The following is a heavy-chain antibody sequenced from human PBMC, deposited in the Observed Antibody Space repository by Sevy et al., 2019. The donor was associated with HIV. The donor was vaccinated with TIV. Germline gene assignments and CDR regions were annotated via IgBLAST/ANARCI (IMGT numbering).Heavy chain of an antibody. CDR3: ATVGLRYFSGSSSYQGDWFDP. Sequence: GPVKVSCKVSGYTLTKLSIDWVRQAPGKALEWMGEFDPQDVKTISSQRFQGRLTMTVDTSTDTAYMELSSLTSEDTAVYYCATVGLRYFSGSSSYQGDWFDPWGQGTLVTVSS. CDR1: GYTLTKLS. J-gene: IGHJ5*02. CDR2: FDPQDVKT. V-gene: IGHV1-24*01. D-gene: IGHD2-15*01.